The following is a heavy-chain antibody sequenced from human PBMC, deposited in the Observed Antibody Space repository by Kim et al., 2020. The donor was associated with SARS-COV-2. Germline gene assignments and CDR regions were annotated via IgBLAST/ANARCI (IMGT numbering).Heavy chain of an antibody. Sequence: SETLSLTCAVYGGSFSGYYWSWIRQPPGKGLEWIGEINHSGSTNYNPSLKSRVTISVDTSKNQFSLKLSSVTAADTAVYYCARGLLYDYVWGSGDYWGQGTLVTVSS. V-gene: IGHV4-34*01. D-gene: IGHD3-16*01. J-gene: IGHJ4*02. CDR1: GGSFSGYY. CDR2: INHSGST. CDR3: ARGLLYDYVWGSGDY.